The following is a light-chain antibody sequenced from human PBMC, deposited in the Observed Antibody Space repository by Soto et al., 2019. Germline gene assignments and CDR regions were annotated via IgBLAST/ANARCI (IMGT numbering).Light chain of an antibody. CDR2: GAS. CDR1: QSVSSN. J-gene: IGKJ1*01. Sequence: EIVMTQSPATLSVSPGERATLSCRASQSVSSNLAWYQQKPGHAPRLLIYGASTRATGIPARFSGSGSGTEFTLTISSLQSEDFEVYYCQQYNNWPPTFGQGTKVEIK. CDR3: QQYNNWPPT. V-gene: IGKV3-15*01.